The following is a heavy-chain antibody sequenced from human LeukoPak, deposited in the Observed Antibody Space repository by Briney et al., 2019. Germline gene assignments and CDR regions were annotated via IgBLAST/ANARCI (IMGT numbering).Heavy chain of an antibody. V-gene: IGHV1-8*01. CDR2: MNPNSGNT. D-gene: IGHD3-10*01. J-gene: IGHJ4*02. CDR1: GCTFTSYD. Sequence: ASVKVSCKASGCTFTSYDINWVRQATGQGLEWMGWMNPNSGNTGYAQKFQGRVTMTRNTSISTAYMELSSLRSEDTAVYYCARATERVLLWFGKKYYFDYWGQGTLVTVSS. CDR3: ARATERVLLWFGKKYYFDY.